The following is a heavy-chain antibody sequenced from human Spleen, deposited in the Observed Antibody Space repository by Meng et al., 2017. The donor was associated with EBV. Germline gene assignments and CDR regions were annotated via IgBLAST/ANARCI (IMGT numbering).Heavy chain of an antibody. CDR1: GGSFSGYY. D-gene: IGHD3-10*01. CDR2: INHSGST. CDR3: TRIMRFGARSFDY. Sequence: QVQLKQWGAGLLKPSETLSLTCAVYGGSFSGYYWSWIRQPPGKGLEWIGEINHSGSTNYNPSLKSRVTISVDTSKNQFSLKLSSVTAADTAVYYCTRIMRFGARSFDYWGQGTLVTVSS. J-gene: IGHJ4*02. V-gene: IGHV4-34*01.